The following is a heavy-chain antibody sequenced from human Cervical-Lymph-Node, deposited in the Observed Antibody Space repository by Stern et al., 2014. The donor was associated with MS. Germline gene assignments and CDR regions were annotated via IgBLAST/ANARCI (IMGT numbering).Heavy chain of an antibody. CDR3: ARGRGGNYRYYFDY. V-gene: IGHV3-21*01. D-gene: IGHD4-23*01. CDR2: ISRGCSSI. J-gene: IGHJ4*02. CDR1: GFTFSSYS. Sequence: VQLMQSGGGLVKPGGSLRLSCAASGFTFSSYSMNWVRQAPGKGLEWVGSISRGCSSIYYARSMKGRFTISRDNAKNSLYLQMNSLRAEDTAVYYCARGRGGNYRYYFDYWGQGTLVTVSS.